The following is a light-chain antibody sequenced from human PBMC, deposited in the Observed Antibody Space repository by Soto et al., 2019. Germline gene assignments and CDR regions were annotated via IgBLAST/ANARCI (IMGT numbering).Light chain of an antibody. CDR2: RAS. Sequence: EIVMTQSPATLAVSPGDTAILSCRASQSLGDNLAWYQQKPGQAPRLLIFRASSRAKGVPARFSASGSGTEFTLTISSLQPDDIATYYCQQYTENSGTVGLGTKVDIK. CDR3: QQYTENSGT. J-gene: IGKJ1*01. V-gene: IGKV3-15*01. CDR1: QSLGDN.